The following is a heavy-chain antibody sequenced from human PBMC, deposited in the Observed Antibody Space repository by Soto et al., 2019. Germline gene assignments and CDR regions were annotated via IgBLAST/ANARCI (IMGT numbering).Heavy chain of an antibody. Sequence: SETLSLTCTVSGGSISSGGYYWSWIRQHPGKGLEWIGYIYYSGSTYYNPSLKSRVTISVDTSKNQFSLKLSSVTAADTAVYYCARGGAVAGTDYWGQGTLVTVSS. CDR3: ARGGAVAGTDY. CDR2: IYYSGST. V-gene: IGHV4-31*03. D-gene: IGHD6-19*01. CDR1: GGSISSGGYY. J-gene: IGHJ4*02.